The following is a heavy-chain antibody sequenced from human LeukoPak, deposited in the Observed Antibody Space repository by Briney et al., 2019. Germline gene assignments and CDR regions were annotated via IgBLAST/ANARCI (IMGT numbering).Heavy chain of an antibody. J-gene: IGHJ4*02. CDR2: IYYSGST. Sequence: PSETLSLTCTVSGGSISSSSYYWGWIRQPPGKGLEWIGSIYYSGSTCYNPSLKSRVTISVDMSKNQFSLKLSSVTAADTAVYYCARLGFATMVRGVTDYWGQGTLVTVSS. CDR1: GGSISSSSYY. V-gene: IGHV4-39*01. CDR3: ARLGFATMVRGVTDY. D-gene: IGHD3-10*01.